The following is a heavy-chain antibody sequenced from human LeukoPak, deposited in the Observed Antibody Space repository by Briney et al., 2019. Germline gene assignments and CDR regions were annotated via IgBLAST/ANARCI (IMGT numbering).Heavy chain of an antibody. CDR1: GGSISSNSYY. CDR3: ARERREQLLPPYTRSVTYFDY. V-gene: IGHV4-39*07. CDR2: ITYSGST. D-gene: IGHD2-2*01. J-gene: IGHJ4*02. Sequence: PSETLSLTCTVSGGSISSNSYYWGWIRQPPGKGLEWIGSITYSGSTYYNPSLKRRVTISIDTSKNQFSLKLSSVTAADTAVYYCARERREQLLPPYTRSVTYFDYWGQGTLVTVSS.